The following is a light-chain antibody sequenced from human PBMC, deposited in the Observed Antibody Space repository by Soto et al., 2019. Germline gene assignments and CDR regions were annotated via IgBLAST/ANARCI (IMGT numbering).Light chain of an antibody. CDR2: GAS. V-gene: IGKV3-15*01. CDR3: QQYKNWPPYT. J-gene: IGKJ2*01. CDR1: QSVSSN. Sequence: EKVLTHSPATLSMSQGDRATLSCRASQSVSSNLAGYQPNPGQAPSPLIYGASPRATGIPARFSGSGSGTELTLTISSLQSEDFAVYYCQQYKNWPPYTCGQGTKVDIK.